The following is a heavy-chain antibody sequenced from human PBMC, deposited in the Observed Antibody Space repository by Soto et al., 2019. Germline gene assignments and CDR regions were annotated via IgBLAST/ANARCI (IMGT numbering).Heavy chain of an antibody. CDR1: GGSISSYY. V-gene: IGHV4-59*01. Sequence: SETLSLTCTVSGGSISSYYWSWIRQPPGKGLEWIGYIYYSGSTNYNPSLKSRVTISVDTSKNQFSLKLSSVTAADTAVYYCARDFPYSYYYDSSGYGAFDIWGQGTMVTVSS. D-gene: IGHD3-22*01. CDR3: ARDFPYSYYYDSSGYGAFDI. CDR2: IYYSGST. J-gene: IGHJ3*02.